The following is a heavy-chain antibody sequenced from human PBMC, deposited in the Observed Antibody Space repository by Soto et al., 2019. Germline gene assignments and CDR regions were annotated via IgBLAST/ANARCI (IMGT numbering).Heavy chain of an antibody. J-gene: IGHJ6*02. D-gene: IGHD6-13*01. CDR3: ARGGGYSSSWYTSTTYGMDV. CDR1: GFTFSSYG. CDR2: IWYDGSNK. V-gene: IGHV3-33*01. Sequence: GGSLRLSCAASGFTFSSYGMHWVRQAPGKGLEWVAVIWYDGSNKYYADSVKGRFTISRDNSKNTLYLQMNSLRAEDTAVYYCARGGGYSSSWYTSTTYGMDVWGQGTTVTVSS.